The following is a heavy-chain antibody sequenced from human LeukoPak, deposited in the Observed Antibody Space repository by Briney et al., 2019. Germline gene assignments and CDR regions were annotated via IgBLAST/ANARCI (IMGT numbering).Heavy chain of an antibody. CDR1: GFTFSSYA. CDR2: IIGSGGST. Sequence: PGGSLRLSCAASGFTFSSYAMSWVRQAPGKGLEGGSAIIGSGGSTYCADSVKGRFTISRDNSKNTLYLQMNSLRAEDTAVYYCAKLMGLTAMVVGLDYWGQGTLVTVSS. D-gene: IGHD5-18*01. V-gene: IGHV3-23*01. CDR3: AKLMGLTAMVVGLDY. J-gene: IGHJ4*02.